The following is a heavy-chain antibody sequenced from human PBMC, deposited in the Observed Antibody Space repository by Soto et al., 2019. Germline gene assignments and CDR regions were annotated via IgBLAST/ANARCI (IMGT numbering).Heavy chain of an antibody. V-gene: IGHV3-30*18. CDR2: MSYDGSNE. Sequence: QVPLVESGGGVVQPGRSLRLSYAASGFTFSHYAMHWVRQAPGKGLEWVALMSYDGSNEYYADSVKGRFTTSRDNSKITLYLQMNSLRAEDTAVYYCVKDGSHKFDYWGQGTLVTVSS. J-gene: IGHJ4*02. CDR1: GFTFSHYA. D-gene: IGHD1-26*01. CDR3: VKDGSHKFDY.